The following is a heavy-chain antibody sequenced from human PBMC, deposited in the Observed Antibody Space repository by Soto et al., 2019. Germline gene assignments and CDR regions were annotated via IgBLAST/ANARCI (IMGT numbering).Heavy chain of an antibody. V-gene: IGHV5-10-1*01. CDR3: ARQRWFGELTSLSYYYGMAV. D-gene: IGHD3-10*01. CDR1: GYSFTSYW. Sequence: PGESLKISCKGSGYSFTSYWISWVRQMPGKGLEWMGRIDPSDSYTNYSPSFQGHVTISADKSISTAYLQWSSLKASDTAMYYCARQRWFGELTSLSYYYGMAVWGQGTTVTVSS. CDR2: IDPSDSYT. J-gene: IGHJ6*02.